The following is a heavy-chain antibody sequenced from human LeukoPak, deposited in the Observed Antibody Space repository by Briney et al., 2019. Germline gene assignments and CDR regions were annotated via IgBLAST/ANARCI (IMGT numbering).Heavy chain of an antibody. CDR3: ASPSIYSNLIDY. D-gene: IGHD4-11*01. CDR1: GFTFSSDA. J-gene: IGHJ4*02. V-gene: IGHV3-23*01. Sequence: GGSLRLSCAASGFTFSSDAMSWVRQAPGKGLEWVSAISGSGGSTYYADSVKGRFTISRDNSKNTLYLQMNSLRAEDTAVYYCASPSIYSNLIDYWGQGTLVTVSS. CDR2: ISGSGGST.